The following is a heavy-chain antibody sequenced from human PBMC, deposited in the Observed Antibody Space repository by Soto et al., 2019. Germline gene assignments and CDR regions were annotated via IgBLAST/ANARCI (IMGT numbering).Heavy chain of an antibody. D-gene: IGHD3-10*01. V-gene: IGHV3-30*18. CDR3: AKDSGYGMDV. CDR2: ISYDGSNK. J-gene: IGHJ6*02. Sequence: XLSXAASGFTFSSYGXHWVRQAPGNGLEWVAVISYDGSNKYYADSVKGRFTISRDNSKNTLYLQMNSLRAEDMAVYYCAKDSGYGMDVWGQGTTVTVSS. CDR1: GFTFSSYG.